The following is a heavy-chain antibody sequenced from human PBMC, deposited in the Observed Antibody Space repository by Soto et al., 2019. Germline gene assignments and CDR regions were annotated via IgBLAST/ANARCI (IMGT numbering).Heavy chain of an antibody. J-gene: IGHJ4*02. D-gene: IGHD4-17*01. CDR1: GGSISSYY. CDR3: ARYFGDSLSYFFDF. V-gene: IGHV4-59*01. CDR2: IYYSGST. Sequence: SETLSLTCTVSGGSISSYYWSWIRQPPWKGLEWIGYIYYSGSTNYHPSLKSRVTISVDTSKNQFSLKLSSVTAADTAVYYCARYFGDSLSYFFDFWGQGTLVTVSS.